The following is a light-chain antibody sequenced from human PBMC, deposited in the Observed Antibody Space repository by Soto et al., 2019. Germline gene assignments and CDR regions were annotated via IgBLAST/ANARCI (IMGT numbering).Light chain of an antibody. Sequence: EIVMTQSPATLSVSPGERATLSCRASQSVSSNLAWYQQKPGQAPRLLIYGAFTRATGIPARFSGSGSGTEFTLTISSLQSEDFAIYYCQQYKNWPPLTFGGGTMVEIK. J-gene: IGKJ4*01. CDR2: GAF. CDR3: QQYKNWPPLT. CDR1: QSVSSN. V-gene: IGKV3-15*01.